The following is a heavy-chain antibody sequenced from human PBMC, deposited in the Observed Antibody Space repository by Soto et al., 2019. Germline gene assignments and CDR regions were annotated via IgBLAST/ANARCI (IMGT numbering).Heavy chain of an antibody. D-gene: IGHD6-13*01. CDR3: ARQMRAAANAFDI. Sequence: GESLKISCKGSGYSFTSYWIGWVRQMPGKGLEWMGIIYPGDSDTRYSPSFQGQVTISADKSISTAYLQWSSLKASDTAMYYCARQMRAAANAFDIWGQGTMVTVSS. V-gene: IGHV5-51*01. CDR2: IYPGDSDT. CDR1: GYSFTSYW. J-gene: IGHJ3*02.